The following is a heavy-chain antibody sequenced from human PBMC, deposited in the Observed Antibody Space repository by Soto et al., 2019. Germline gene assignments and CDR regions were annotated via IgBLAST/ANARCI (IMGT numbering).Heavy chain of an antibody. CDR1: GFTFNTYG. CDR2: IWYDGSNK. J-gene: IGHJ6*02. V-gene: IGHV3-33*01. CDR3: ARIDCTGGSCRPYPYYDMDV. Sequence: GGSRRLSCAASGFTFNTYGMHCVRQAPCKWLEWVAVIWYDGSNKYYADSVKGRFTISRDNSKNMMYLQMNSLRVEDTAVYFCARIDCTGGSCRPYPYYDMDVWGQGTTVTLSS. D-gene: IGHD2-15*01.